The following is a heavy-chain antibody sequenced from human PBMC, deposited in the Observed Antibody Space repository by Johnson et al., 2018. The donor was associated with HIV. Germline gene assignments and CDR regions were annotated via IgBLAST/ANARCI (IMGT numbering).Heavy chain of an antibody. CDR3: VRGRISTVVVDLRGGGFDI. CDR1: GFTFSSYD. D-gene: IGHD2-2*01. V-gene: IGHV3-13*01. CDR2: IGTAGDT. J-gene: IGHJ3*02. Sequence: VQLVESGGGLVQPGGSLRLSCAASGFTFSSYDMHWVRQATGKGLEWVSAIGTAGDTYYPGSVKGRFTISRDNAKNSLYLQMNSLRTEDTAVYYCVRGRISTVVVDLRGGGFDIWGQGTLVTVSS.